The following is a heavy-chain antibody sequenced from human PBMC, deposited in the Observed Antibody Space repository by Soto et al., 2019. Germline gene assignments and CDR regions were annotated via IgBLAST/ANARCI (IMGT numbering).Heavy chain of an antibody. J-gene: IGHJ6*02. CDR1: RVAFSKFI. Sequence: QAQLEQSGGEVKKPGSSVKVSCKASRVAFSKFIVTWVRQAPGLGLEWVGGILPIFGTANYAQEFQGRVTITADESTSTSYMEVNNLRSEDTAVYYCAKVRYSSPMGYYYGMDVWGQGTTVTVSS. CDR3: AKVRYSSPMGYYYGMDV. V-gene: IGHV1-69*01. D-gene: IGHD6-19*01. CDR2: ILPIFGTA.